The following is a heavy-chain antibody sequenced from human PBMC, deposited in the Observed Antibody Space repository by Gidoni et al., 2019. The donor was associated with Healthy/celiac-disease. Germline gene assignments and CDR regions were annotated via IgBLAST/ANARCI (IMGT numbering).Heavy chain of an antibody. CDR1: GFTFSSYS. V-gene: IGHV3-21*01. CDR2: ISSSSSYI. CDR3: ARVQVHQLPFPFGMDV. D-gene: IGHD2-2*01. J-gene: IGHJ6*02. Sequence: EVQLVESGGGLVTPGGSLRLSCASSGFTFSSYSMNWVRQAPGKGLEWVSSISSSSSYIYYADSVKGRFTISRDNAKNSLYLQMNSLRAEDTAVYYCARVQVHQLPFPFGMDVWGQGTTVTVSS.